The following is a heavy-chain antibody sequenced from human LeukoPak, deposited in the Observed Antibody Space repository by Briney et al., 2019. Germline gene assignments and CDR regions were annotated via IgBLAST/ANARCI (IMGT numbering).Heavy chain of an antibody. J-gene: IGHJ1*01. V-gene: IGHV4-34*01. Sequence: SETLSLTCAVYGGSFSGYYWSWIRQPLGKGLEWIGEINHSGSTNYNPSLKSRVTISVDTSKNQFSLKLSSVTAADTAVYYCARDWYFYFQHWGQGTLVTVSS. CDR3: ARDWYFYFQH. CDR2: INHSGST. CDR1: GGSFSGYY. D-gene: IGHD6-13*01.